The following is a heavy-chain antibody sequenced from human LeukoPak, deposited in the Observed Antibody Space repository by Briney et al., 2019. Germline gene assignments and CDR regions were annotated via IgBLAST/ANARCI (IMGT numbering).Heavy chain of an antibody. Sequence: SETLSRTCAVYGGSFSGYYWSWIRQPPGKGLEWLGEINHSGSTNYNPSLKSRVTISVDTSKNQFSLKLSSVTVADTAVYYCARATYYYGSGSNLEYYYMDVWGKGTTVTVSS. J-gene: IGHJ6*03. D-gene: IGHD3-10*01. CDR1: GGSFSGYY. CDR3: ARATYYYGSGSNLEYYYMDV. CDR2: INHSGST. V-gene: IGHV4-34*01.